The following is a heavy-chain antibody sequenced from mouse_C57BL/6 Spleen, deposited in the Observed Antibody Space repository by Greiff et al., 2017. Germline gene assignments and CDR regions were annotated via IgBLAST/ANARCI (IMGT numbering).Heavy chain of an antibody. Sequence: EVKLQQSGPELVKPGASVKISCKASGYTITDYYMNWVKQSHGKSLEWIGDINPNNGGTSYNQKFKGKATLTVDKSSSTAYMELRSLTSEDSAVYYCARSGGYIDYWGQGTTLTVSS. J-gene: IGHJ2*01. CDR2: INPNNGGT. CDR3: ARSGGYIDY. CDR1: GYTITDYY. D-gene: IGHD2-2*01. V-gene: IGHV1-26*01.